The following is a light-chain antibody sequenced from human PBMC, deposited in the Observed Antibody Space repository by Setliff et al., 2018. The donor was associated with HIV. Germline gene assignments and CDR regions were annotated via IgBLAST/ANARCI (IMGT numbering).Light chain of an antibody. Sequence: QSVLTQPPSASGSPGQSVTISCTGTSSDVGTYDYVSWYQQHPGKAPKLMMSEVTKRPSGVPDRFSGSKSGNTASLTVSGPQVEDEADYYCSSYAGSNNWVFGGGTKVTVL. J-gene: IGLJ3*02. V-gene: IGLV2-8*01. CDR3: SSYAGSNNWV. CDR2: EVT. CDR1: SSDVGTYDY.